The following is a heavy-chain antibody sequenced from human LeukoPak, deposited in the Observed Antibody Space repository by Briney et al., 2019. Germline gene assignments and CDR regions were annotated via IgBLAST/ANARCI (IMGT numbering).Heavy chain of an antibody. CDR3: ARSARDYYGSGSPYDY. J-gene: IGHJ4*02. Sequence: SETLSLTCTVSGGSLSSYYWNWIRQTPGKGLEWIGYMYDSGSTKYNPSLKSRVTISVDTSKNQFFLRLTSVTAADTAVYYCARSARDYYGSGSPYDYWGQGTLVTVSS. CDR2: MYDSGST. D-gene: IGHD3-10*01. CDR1: GGSLSSYY. V-gene: IGHV4-59*08.